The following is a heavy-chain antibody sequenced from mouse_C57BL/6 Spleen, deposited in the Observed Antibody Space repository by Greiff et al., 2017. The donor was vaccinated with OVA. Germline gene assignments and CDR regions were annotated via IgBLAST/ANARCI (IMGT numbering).Heavy chain of an antibody. CDR2: INPNNGGT. D-gene: IGHD1-1*01. Sequence: VQLKQSGPELVKPGASVKIPCKASGYTFTDYNMDWVKQSHGKSLEWIGDINPNNGGTIYNQKFKGKATLTVDKSSSTAYMELRSLTYEDTAVYDCARMDYYGSSYGDYAMDYWGQGTSVTVSS. CDR3: ARMDYYGSSYGDYAMDY. V-gene: IGHV1-18*01. J-gene: IGHJ4*01. CDR1: GYTFTDYN.